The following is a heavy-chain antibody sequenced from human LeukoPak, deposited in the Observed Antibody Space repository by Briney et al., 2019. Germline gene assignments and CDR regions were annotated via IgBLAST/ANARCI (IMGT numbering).Heavy chain of an antibody. J-gene: IGHJ4*02. CDR1: GFTFSRYW. CDR3: ARPRGCGSARCNNFDY. Sequence: GGSLRLSCTASGFTFSRYWMSWVRQAPGKGLEWVANINEDGNKKYYVDSVKGRFTISRDNTKKSLYLQLNSLRPEDSAVYYCARPRGCGSARCNNFDYWGQGTLVTVSS. V-gene: IGHV3-7*01. D-gene: IGHD2-2*01. CDR2: INEDGNKK.